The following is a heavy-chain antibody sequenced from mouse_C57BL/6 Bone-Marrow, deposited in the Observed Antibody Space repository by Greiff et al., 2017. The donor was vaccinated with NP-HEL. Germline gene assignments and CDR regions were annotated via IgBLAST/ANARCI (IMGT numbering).Heavy chain of an antibody. CDR1: GYTFTSYW. J-gene: IGHJ2*01. D-gene: IGHD1-1*01. CDR3: AVITTVVLYYFDY. CDR2: IHPNSGST. Sequence: VQLQQPGAELVKPGASVKLSCKASGYTFTSYWMHWVKQRPGQGLEWIGMIHPNSGSTNYNEKFKSKATLTVDKSSSTAYMQLSSLTSEDSAVYYCAVITTVVLYYFDYWGQGTTLTVSS. V-gene: IGHV1-64*01.